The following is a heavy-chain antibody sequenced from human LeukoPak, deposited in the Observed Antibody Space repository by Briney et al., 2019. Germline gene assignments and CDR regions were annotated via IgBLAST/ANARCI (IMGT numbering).Heavy chain of an antibody. CDR1: GFTFSSYS. Sequence: GGSLRLSCAASGFTFSSYSMNWVRQAPGKGLEWVSSISSSSSYVYYADSVRGRFTISRDNAKNSLYLQMNSLRAEDTAVYYCAKADSWYYWGQGTLVTVSS. CDR3: AKADSWYY. CDR2: ISSSSSYV. D-gene: IGHD6-13*01. V-gene: IGHV3-21*01. J-gene: IGHJ4*02.